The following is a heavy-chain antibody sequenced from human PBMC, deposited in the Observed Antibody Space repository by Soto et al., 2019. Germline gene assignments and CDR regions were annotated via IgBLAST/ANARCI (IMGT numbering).Heavy chain of an antibody. J-gene: IGHJ4*02. CDR2: INHSGSS. CDR3: AREGGVAPRPFDY. D-gene: IGHD6-6*01. CDR1: GGSFSGYY. Sequence: PSETLSLTCAVYGGSFSGYYWSWIRQSPGKGLEWIGEINHSGSSISNPSLKSRVTVSVDTSKNQFSLKLSSVTAADTAVYYCAREGGVAPRPFDYWGQGILVTVSS. V-gene: IGHV4-34*01.